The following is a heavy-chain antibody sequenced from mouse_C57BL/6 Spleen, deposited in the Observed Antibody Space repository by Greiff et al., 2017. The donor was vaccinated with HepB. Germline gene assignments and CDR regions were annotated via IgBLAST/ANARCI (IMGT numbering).Heavy chain of an antibody. Sequence: QVQLQQSGPELVKPGASVKISCKASGFAFSSSWMNWVKQRPGKGLEWIGRINPGDGDTNYNGKFKGKATLTADKASSTAYMQLSSLTSEDSAVYFCAYLTTVVAIDYWGQGTTLTVSS. CDR3: AYLTTVVAIDY. D-gene: IGHD1-1*01. CDR2: INPGDGDT. V-gene: IGHV1-82*01. CDR1: GFAFSSSW. J-gene: IGHJ2*01.